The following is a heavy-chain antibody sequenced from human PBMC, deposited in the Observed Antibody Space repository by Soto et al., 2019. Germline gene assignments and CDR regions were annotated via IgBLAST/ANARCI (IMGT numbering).Heavy chain of an antibody. Sequence: SETLSLTCTVSGDSISSYYWSWIRQPPGKGLEWIGYIYYSGNTNYNPSLKSRVTISVDSSKGQFSLKLSSVTAADPAVYYCARTRDQDCSGGQCNYFYYMDVWGKGTSVTVSS. CDR1: GDSISSYY. D-gene: IGHD2-15*01. J-gene: IGHJ6*03. CDR3: ARTRDQDCSGGQCNYFYYMDV. CDR2: IYYSGNT. V-gene: IGHV4-59*08.